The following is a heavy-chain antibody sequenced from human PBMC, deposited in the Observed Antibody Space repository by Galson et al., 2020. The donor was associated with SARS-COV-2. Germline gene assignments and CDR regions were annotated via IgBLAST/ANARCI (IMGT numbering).Heavy chain of an antibody. CDR1: GGSISSSSHY. CDR3: ARLTFVSGSTGFDS. D-gene: IGHD3-10*01. Sequence: SETLSLTCTVSGGSISSSSHYWDWIRQPPGKGLEWIGTFSYSGSTYYNPSLKSRVTISVDTSKNQFSLKLSSVTAADTAVYYCARLTFVSGSTGFDSWGQGTLVTVSS. CDR2: FSYSGST. J-gene: IGHJ4*02. V-gene: IGHV4-39*01.